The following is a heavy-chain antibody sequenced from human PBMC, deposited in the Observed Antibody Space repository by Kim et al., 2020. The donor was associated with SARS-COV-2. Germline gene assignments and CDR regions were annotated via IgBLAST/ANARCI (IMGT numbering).Heavy chain of an antibody. Sequence: ASVKVSCKASGYTFTSYAMNWVRQAPGQGLEWMGWINTNTGNPTYAQGFTGRFVFSLDTSVSTAYLQISSLKAEDTAVYYCARDPSPGQEQWHEFDYWGQGTLVTVSS. CDR2: INTNTGNP. V-gene: IGHV7-4-1*02. CDR3: ARDPSPGQEQWHEFDY. J-gene: IGHJ4*02. CDR1: GYTFTSYA. D-gene: IGHD6-19*01.